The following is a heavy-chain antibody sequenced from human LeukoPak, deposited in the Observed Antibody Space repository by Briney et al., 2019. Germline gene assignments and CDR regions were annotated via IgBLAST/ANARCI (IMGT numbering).Heavy chain of an antibody. J-gene: IGHJ4*02. Sequence: GASVKVSCKASGGTFSSYAISWVRQAPGQGLEWMGGIIHIFGTANYAQKFRGRVTTTADKSTRTAYMELSSLRAEDAAVYYCAKAPVTSCRGAFCYPFDYWGQGTLVTVSS. CDR1: GGTFSSYA. CDR3: AKAPVTSCRGAFCYPFDY. D-gene: IGHD2-15*01. V-gene: IGHV1-69*06. CDR2: IIHIFGTA.